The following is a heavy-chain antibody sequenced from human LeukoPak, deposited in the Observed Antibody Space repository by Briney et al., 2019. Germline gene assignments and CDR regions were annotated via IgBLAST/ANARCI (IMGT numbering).Heavy chain of an antibody. Sequence: ASVKVSCTASGFTFTNYGFSWVRQAPGQGLEWMGWISAYNGNTNYAHKLQGRVTMTTDTSTSTAYMELRGLRSDVTAMYYCARDLAGDYGDYWGQGTLVTVSS. D-gene: IGHD3-10*01. CDR2: ISAYNGNT. J-gene: IGHJ4*02. CDR1: GFTFTNYG. V-gene: IGHV1-18*01. CDR3: ARDLAGDYGDY.